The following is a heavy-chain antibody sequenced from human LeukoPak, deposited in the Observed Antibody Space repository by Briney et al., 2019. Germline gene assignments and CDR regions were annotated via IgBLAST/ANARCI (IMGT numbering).Heavy chain of an antibody. Sequence: GGSLRLSCAASRFTFSSYWMSWVRQAPGKGLEWVANIKQDGSEKYYVDSVKGRFTISRDNAKNSVYLQMNSLRAEDAAVYYCATPRTFDYWGQGTLVTVSS. CDR3: ATPRTFDY. CDR2: IKQDGSEK. V-gene: IGHV3-7*03. J-gene: IGHJ4*02. CDR1: RFTFSSYW.